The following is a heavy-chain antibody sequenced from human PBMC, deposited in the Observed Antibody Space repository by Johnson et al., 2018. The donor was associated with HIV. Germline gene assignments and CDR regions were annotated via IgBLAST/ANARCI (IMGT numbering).Heavy chain of an antibody. CDR2: IYSSGSA. Sequence: VQLVESGGGLVQPGGSLRLSCAASGFAVSNNYMSWVRQAPGQGLEWVSVIYSSGSAYNADSMKGRFTISSDNSKNTLYLQMNSLRAEDTAVYYCARACRDGYTCDVYDIWGQGTMVTVSS. CDR3: ARACRDGYTCDVYDI. J-gene: IGHJ3*02. D-gene: IGHD5-24*01. CDR1: GFAVSNNY. V-gene: IGHV3-66*01.